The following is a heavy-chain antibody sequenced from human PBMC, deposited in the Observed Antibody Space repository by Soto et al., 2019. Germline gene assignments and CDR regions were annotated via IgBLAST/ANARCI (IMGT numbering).Heavy chain of an antibody. D-gene: IGHD3-10*01. J-gene: IGHJ6*02. CDR1: GGTFSSYA. CDR3: ARGYGSGSYYRSGMDV. CDR2: IIPIFGTA. V-gene: IGHV1-69*01. Sequence: QVQLVQSGAEVKKPGSSVKVSCKASGGTFSSYAISWVRQAPGQGLEWMGGIIPIFGTANYAQKFQGRGTMTADESTSTAYMELSSLRSEDTAVYYCARGYGSGSYYRSGMDVWGQGTTVTVSS.